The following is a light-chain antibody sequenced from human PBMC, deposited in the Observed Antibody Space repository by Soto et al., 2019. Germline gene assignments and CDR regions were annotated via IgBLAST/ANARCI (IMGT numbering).Light chain of an antibody. Sequence: EMVMTQSPATLSVSPGERATLSCRASQNLSRNLAWYQQQPGQAPRLRIYGASTRDTGIPARFSGSGAGKDFTLTISSLQSEDFAVYYCQKYDNWNHTFGQGTQLAIK. CDR1: QNLSRN. J-gene: IGKJ2*01. V-gene: IGKV3-15*01. CDR3: QKYDNWNHT. CDR2: GAS.